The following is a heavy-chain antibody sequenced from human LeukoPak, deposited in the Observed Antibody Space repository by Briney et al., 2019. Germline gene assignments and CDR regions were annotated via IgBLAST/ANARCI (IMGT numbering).Heavy chain of an antibody. V-gene: IGHV1-2*02. Sequence: ASVKVSCKASGYTFIGYYIHWVRQAPGQGLEWMGMINPNSGGTDYAQKFQGRVTMTRDTSTSTVCMELSGLRSGDTAVYYCTRARSGTYDGWGQRTLVTASS. CDR2: INPNSGGT. J-gene: IGHJ4*02. D-gene: IGHD3-3*01. CDR3: TRARSGTYDG. CDR1: GYTFIGYY.